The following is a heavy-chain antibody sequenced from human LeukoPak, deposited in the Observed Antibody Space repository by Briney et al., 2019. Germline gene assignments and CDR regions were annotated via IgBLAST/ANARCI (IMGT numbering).Heavy chain of an antibody. J-gene: IGHJ6*03. V-gene: IGHV3-23*01. Sequence: SGGSLRLSCAASGFTFSTYAMSWVRQAPGKGLEWVSAISGSFIGTYYADSVKGRFTISRDTSKNTLYLQMNSLRAEDTAVYYCAKNYVVNYYYYMDVWGKGTTVTVSS. CDR2: ISGSFIGT. D-gene: IGHD3-22*01. CDR3: AKNYVVNYYYYMDV. CDR1: GFTFSTYA.